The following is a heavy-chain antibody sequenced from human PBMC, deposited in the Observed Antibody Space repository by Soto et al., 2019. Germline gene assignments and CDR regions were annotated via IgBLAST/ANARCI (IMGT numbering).Heavy chain of an antibody. CDR1: GFTVSSNY. V-gene: IGHV3-66*01. CDR2: IYSGGST. Sequence: EVQLVESGGGLVQPGGSLRLSCAASGFTVSSNYMSWVRQAPGKGLEWVSVIYSGGSTYYADSVKGRFTISRDNSKTTLYLQMNSLRAEDTAVYYCAHLTGQETSYYYYYYMDVWGKGTTVTVSS. J-gene: IGHJ6*03. CDR3: AHLTGQETSYYYYYYMDV. D-gene: IGHD2-8*02.